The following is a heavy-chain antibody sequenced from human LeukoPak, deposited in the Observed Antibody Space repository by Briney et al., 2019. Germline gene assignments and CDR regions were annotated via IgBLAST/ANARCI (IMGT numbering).Heavy chain of an antibody. CDR1: GGSISSYY. D-gene: IGHD3-10*01. Sequence: SETLSLTCTVSGGSISSYYWSWIRQPPGKGLEWIGEINHSGSTNYNPSLKSRVTISVDTSKNQFSLKLSSVTAADTAVYYCARGNTYHYGSGSYYKTNWFDPWGQGTLVTVSS. J-gene: IGHJ5*02. CDR2: INHSGST. CDR3: ARGNTYHYGSGSYYKTNWFDP. V-gene: IGHV4-34*01.